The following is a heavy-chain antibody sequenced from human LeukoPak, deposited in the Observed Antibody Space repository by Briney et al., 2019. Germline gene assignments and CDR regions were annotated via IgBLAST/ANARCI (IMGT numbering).Heavy chain of an antibody. Sequence: SETLSLTCTVSGGSISSYYWSWIRQPPGKGLEWIGYIYYSGSTNYNPSLKGRVTISVDTSKNQFSLKLSSVTAADTAVYYCARHGGYSSSSDYWGQGTLVTVSS. D-gene: IGHD2-2*01. CDR2: IYYSGST. V-gene: IGHV4-59*08. CDR3: ARHGGYSSSSDY. CDR1: GGSISSYY. J-gene: IGHJ4*02.